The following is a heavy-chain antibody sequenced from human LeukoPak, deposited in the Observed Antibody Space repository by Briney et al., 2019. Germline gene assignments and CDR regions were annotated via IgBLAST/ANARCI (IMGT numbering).Heavy chain of an antibody. D-gene: IGHD4-17*01. V-gene: IGHV3-33*06. CDR2: IWYDGSNK. Sequence: GGSLRLSCAASGFTFSSYGMHWVRQAPGKGLEWVAVIWYDGSNKYYADSVKGRFTNSRDNSKNTLYLQMNSLRAEDTAVYYCAKSQDDYGDYALNYWGQGTLVTVSS. CDR1: GFTFSSYG. CDR3: AKSQDDYGDYALNY. J-gene: IGHJ4*02.